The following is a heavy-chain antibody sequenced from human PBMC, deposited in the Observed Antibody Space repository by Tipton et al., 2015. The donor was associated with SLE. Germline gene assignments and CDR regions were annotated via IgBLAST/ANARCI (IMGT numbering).Heavy chain of an antibody. CDR3: ARVSIVVVPGYFDY. Sequence: TLSLTCTVSGGSISSYYWSWIRQPPGKGLEWIGYIYHSGSTNYNPSLKSRVTISVDTSKNQFSLKLSSVTAADTAVYYCARVSIVVVPGYFDYWGQGTLVTVSS. D-gene: IGHD2-2*01. CDR2: IYHSGST. J-gene: IGHJ4*02. V-gene: IGHV4-59*01. CDR1: GGSISSYY.